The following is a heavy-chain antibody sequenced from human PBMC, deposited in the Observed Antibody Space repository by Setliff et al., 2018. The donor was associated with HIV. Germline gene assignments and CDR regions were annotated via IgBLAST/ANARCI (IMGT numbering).Heavy chain of an antibody. CDR1: GFTVSSNY. CDR2: ILYDGSNK. J-gene: IGHJ4*02. D-gene: IGHD6-6*01. Sequence: GGSLRLSCAASGFTVSSNYMNWVRQAPGKGLEWVAVILYDGSNKYYADSVKGRFTISRDNLKKRVYLQMSSLRAEDTAVYFCARDTGQLVYYFDSWGQGTLVTVSS. V-gene: IGHV3-30*03. CDR3: ARDTGQLVYYFDS.